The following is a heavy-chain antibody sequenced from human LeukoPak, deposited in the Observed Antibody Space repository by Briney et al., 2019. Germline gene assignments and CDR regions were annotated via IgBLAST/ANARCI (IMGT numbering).Heavy chain of an antibody. CDR1: GFTLSDYW. V-gene: IGHV3-74*01. J-gene: IGHJ4*02. CDR2: ISPDGRNI. CDR3: VREGGGTTPYDC. Sequence: GGSLRLSCAASGFTLSDYWMNWVRQVPGKGPVWVSHISPDGRNIAYADSVEGRFTISRDSAKNTLYLQMNSLRVEDTAVYYCVREGGGTTPYDCWGQGSLVTVSS. D-gene: IGHD1-7*01.